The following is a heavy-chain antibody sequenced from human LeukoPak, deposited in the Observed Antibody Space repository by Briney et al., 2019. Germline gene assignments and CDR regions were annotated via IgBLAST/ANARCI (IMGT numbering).Heavy chain of an antibody. J-gene: IGHJ4*02. D-gene: IGHD3-22*01. CDR2: ISSRGSSI. CDR3: ARAHYYDSSGFDY. CDR1: GFTFSSYE. V-gene: IGHV3-48*03. Sequence: PGGSLRLSCAASGFTFSSYEMNWVRQAPGKGLEWVSYISSRGSSIYYADSVKGRFTISRDNGKNSLYLQMNSLRAEDTAVYYCARAHYYDSSGFDYWGQGTLVTVSS.